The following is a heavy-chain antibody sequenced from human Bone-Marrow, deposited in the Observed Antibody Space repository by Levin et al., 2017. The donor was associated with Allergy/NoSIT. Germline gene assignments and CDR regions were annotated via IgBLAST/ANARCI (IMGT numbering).Heavy chain of an antibody. CDR2: IFSKDEK. D-gene: IGHD4-17*01. V-gene: IGHV2-26*01. CDR3: ARILRGPHDYADYGGYFDY. CDR1: GFSLSNARMG. J-gene: IGHJ4*02. Sequence: SGSTLVKPTETLTLTCTVSGFSLSNARMGVSWIRQSPGKALEWLANIFSKDEKSYSTSLKSRLTISKDTSKSQVVLSMTNMDPVDTATYYCARILRGPHDYADYGGYFDYWGQGTLVTVSS.